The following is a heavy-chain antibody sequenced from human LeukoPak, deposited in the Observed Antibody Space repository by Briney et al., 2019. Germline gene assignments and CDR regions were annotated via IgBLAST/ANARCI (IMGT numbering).Heavy chain of an antibody. Sequence: ASVKVSCKASGYTFTSYGISWVRQAPGQGLEWMGWISAYNGNTNYAQKLRGRVTMTTDTSTSTAYMELRSLRSDDTAVYYCARDSDLGWAVAVTAPFDYWGQGTLVTVSS. D-gene: IGHD6-19*01. J-gene: IGHJ4*02. V-gene: IGHV1-18*01. CDR3: ARDSDLGWAVAVTAPFDY. CDR2: ISAYNGNT. CDR1: GYTFTSYG.